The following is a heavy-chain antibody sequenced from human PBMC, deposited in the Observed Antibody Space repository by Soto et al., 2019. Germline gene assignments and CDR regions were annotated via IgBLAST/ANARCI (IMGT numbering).Heavy chain of an antibody. V-gene: IGHV4-34*01. CDR3: ARNFGAGAHFDH. J-gene: IGHJ4*02. D-gene: IGHD3-10*01. CDR1: GGSLTDYW. Sequence: QVHLQQWGTGLLKPSETLSLTCAVYGGSLTDYWWTWIRQTPGKGLEWIGEINHIGESNHNPSLKSRVRISLATPQNQFSLKLTSVTVADTAVYYCARNFGAGAHFDHWGQGSLVTVSS. CDR2: INHIGES.